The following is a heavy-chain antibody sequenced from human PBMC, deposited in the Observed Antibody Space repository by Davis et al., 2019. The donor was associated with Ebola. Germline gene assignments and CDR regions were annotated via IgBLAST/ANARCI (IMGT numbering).Heavy chain of an antibody. Sequence: GESLKISCATSGFIFSNYWMSWVRQAPGKGLEWVANIRQDGREKHYVDSVKGRFTISRDNAKNSLYLQMNSLRAEDTAVYYCARGPTTVVTRGNWFDPWGQGTLVTVSS. V-gene: IGHV3-7*01. CDR3: ARGPTTVVTRGNWFDP. J-gene: IGHJ5*02. D-gene: IGHD4-23*01. CDR1: GFIFSNYW. CDR2: IRQDGREK.